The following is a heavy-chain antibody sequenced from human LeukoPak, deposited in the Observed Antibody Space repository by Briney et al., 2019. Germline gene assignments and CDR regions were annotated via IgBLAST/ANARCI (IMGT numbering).Heavy chain of an antibody. CDR1: GFTFSSYG. D-gene: IGHD3-16*01. CDR3: ATAGDDAFDI. V-gene: IGHV3-30*03. J-gene: IGHJ3*02. Sequence: PGRSLRLSCAASGFTFSSYGMHWVRQAPGKGLEWVAVISYDGSNKYYADSVKGRFTISRDNPKNTLYLQMNSLRAEDTAVYYCATAGDDAFDIWGQGTMATVSS. CDR2: ISYDGSNK.